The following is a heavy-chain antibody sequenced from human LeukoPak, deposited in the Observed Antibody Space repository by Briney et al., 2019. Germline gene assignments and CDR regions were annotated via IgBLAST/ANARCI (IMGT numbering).Heavy chain of an antibody. CDR2: IYSGDST. V-gene: IGHV3-53*01. Sequence: PGGSLRLSCAASGFTVSSNYMSWVRQAPGKGLEWVSVIYSGDSTYYADSVKGRFTISRDNSKNTLYLQMNSLRAEDTAMYYCARDSYRSSTSCYDYWGQGTLVTVSP. CDR1: GFTVSSNY. D-gene: IGHD2-2*01. CDR3: ARDSYRSSTSCYDY. J-gene: IGHJ4*02.